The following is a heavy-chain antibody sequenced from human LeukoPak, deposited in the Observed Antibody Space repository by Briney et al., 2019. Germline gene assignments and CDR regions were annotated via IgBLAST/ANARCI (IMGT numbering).Heavy chain of an antibody. CDR1: GGSISRSSYY. J-gene: IGHJ5*02. CDR2: IYYSGST. V-gene: IGHV4-39*01. Sequence: SETLSLTCTVSGGSISRSSYYWGWIRQPPGKGLEWIGSIYYSGSTHYNPSLKSRVTISADTSKNQLSLKLASVTAADTSVYFCARVGYCTNGVCYNWFDPWGQGTLVTVSS. D-gene: IGHD2-8*01. CDR3: ARVGYCTNGVCYNWFDP.